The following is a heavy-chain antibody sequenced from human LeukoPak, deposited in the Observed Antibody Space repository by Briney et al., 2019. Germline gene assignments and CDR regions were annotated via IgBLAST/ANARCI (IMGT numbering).Heavy chain of an antibody. CDR1: GGSISSSDYY. V-gene: IGHV4-39*07. CDR2: IYYSGST. Sequence: SETLSLTCTVSGGSISSSDYYWGWIRQPPGKGLEWIGLIYYSGSTSYNPSLKSRVSISADTSKNQFSLKLSSVTAADTAVYYCARDRLYGSGSYFHFDYWGQGTLVTVSS. J-gene: IGHJ4*02. D-gene: IGHD3-10*01. CDR3: ARDRLYGSGSYFHFDY.